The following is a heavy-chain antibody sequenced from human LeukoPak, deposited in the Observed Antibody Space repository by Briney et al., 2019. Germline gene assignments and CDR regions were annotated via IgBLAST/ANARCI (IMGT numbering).Heavy chain of an antibody. J-gene: IGHJ6*02. V-gene: IGHV3-23*01. CDR1: GFTFTTYA. CDR3: AKDVRVGGGGMDV. D-gene: IGHD1-26*01. Sequence: PGGSLRLSCAASGFTFTTYAMNWVRQAPGKGLEWVSLISSSGDNTHYADPVKGRFTISRDNSKNTVSLQMNSLRGEDTAVYYCAKDVRVGGGGMDVWGQGTPVTVSS. CDR2: ISSSGDNT.